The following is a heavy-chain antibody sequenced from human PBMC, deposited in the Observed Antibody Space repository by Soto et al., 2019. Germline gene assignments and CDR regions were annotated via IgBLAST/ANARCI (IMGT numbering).Heavy chain of an antibody. D-gene: IGHD2-8*01. CDR1: GGSFSGYY. V-gene: IGHV4-34*01. Sequence: SETLSLTCAVYGGSFSGYYWSWIRQPPGKGLEWIGEINHSGSTNYNPSLKSRVTISVDQSKNDFSLRLSSVTAADTAVYYCVHHGGVPYYHDFWGQGMLVTVSS. J-gene: IGHJ4*02. CDR3: VHHGGVPYYHDF. CDR2: INHSGST.